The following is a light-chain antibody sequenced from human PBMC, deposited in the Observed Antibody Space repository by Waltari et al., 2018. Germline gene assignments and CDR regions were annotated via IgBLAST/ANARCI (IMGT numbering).Light chain of an antibody. J-gene: IGLJ2*01. Sequence: QSMLTQPPSASGTPGQRVTISCSGSSSNLGSNPVNWYQPLPGTAPKPLIYRNNQRPSGVPDRFSGSKSGTSASLAISGLQSEDEADYYCAAWDDSLNGPVVFGGGTKLTVL. CDR1: SSNLGSNP. CDR2: RNN. V-gene: IGLV1-44*01. CDR3: AAWDDSLNGPVV.